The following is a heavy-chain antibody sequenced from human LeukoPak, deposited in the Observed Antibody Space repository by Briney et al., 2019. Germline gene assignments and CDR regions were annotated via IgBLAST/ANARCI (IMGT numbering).Heavy chain of an antibody. CDR3: ASPTGY. V-gene: IGHV3-21*03. CDR1: GFTFSYYS. J-gene: IGHJ4*02. D-gene: IGHD2-15*01. CDR2: ISDGGNDA. Sequence: GGSLRLSCAASGFTFSYYSMNWVRQAPGQRPEWVASISDGGNDAYYADSLKGRFVISRDNARNSLYLQIDRLRVVDTGVYYCASPTGYWGRGTLVTVSS.